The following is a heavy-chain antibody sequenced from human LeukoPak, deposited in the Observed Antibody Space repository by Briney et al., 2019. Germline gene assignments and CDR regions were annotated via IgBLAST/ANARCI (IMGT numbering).Heavy chain of an antibody. Sequence: GGSLRLSCAASGFTFSTYAMSWVRQAPGKGLEWVSTISGSGANTYYAGSVRGRFTISRDNSKNTLYLQMNSLRAEDTAVYYGTRSGTCVFDCWGQGTLVTVSS. CDR1: GFTFSTYA. CDR2: ISGSGANT. D-gene: IGHD1-26*01. J-gene: IGHJ4*02. V-gene: IGHV3-23*01. CDR3: TRSGTCVFDC.